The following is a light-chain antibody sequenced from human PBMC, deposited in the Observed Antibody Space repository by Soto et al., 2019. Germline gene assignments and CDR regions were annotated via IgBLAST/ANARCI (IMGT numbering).Light chain of an antibody. J-gene: IGLJ3*02. CDR3: CSHTTSNTRV. CDR1: SSDVGGYDY. V-gene: IGLV2-14*03. Sequence: QSALTQPASVSGSPGQSSTISCTGTSSDVGGYDYVSWYQHHPGKAPKLLIYDVSSGPSGVSNRFSGSKSGNTASLTISGLQAEDEADYYCCSHTTSNTRVFGGGTKLTVL. CDR2: DVS.